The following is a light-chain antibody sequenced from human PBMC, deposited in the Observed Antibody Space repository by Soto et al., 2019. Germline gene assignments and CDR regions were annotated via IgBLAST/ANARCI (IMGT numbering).Light chain of an antibody. CDR3: QQYDISPPLT. CDR1: QSVSSRY. V-gene: IGKV3-20*01. CDR2: GAS. Sequence: EIVLTQSPGTLSLSPGETATLSCRASQSVSSRYLGWYQQKPGQAPTLLIYGASNRATGIPDRFSGSGSGTHFTLTINRLEPEDFAVYYCQQYDISPPLTFGGGTKVEIK. J-gene: IGKJ4*01.